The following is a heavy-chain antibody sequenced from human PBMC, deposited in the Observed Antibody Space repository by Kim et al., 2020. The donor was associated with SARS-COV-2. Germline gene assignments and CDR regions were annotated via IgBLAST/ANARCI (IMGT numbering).Heavy chain of an antibody. CDR2: ISRSGTTI. Sequence: GGSLRLSCAASGFTFSSYEMNWVRQAPGKGLEWVSYISRSGTTIYYADSVKGRFTISRDNAKNSLYLQMKSLRAEDTAVYYCASSLGALVRGNYMDVWGKGTTVTVSS. J-gene: IGHJ6*03. CDR1: GFTFSSYE. V-gene: IGHV3-48*03. CDR3: ASSLGALVRGNYMDV. D-gene: IGHD1-26*01.